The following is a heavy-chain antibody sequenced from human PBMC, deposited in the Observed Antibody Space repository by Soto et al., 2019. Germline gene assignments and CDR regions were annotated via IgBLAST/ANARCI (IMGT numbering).Heavy chain of an antibody. J-gene: IGHJ6*02. CDR2: ISAYNGNT. CDR1: GYTFTSYG. V-gene: IGHV1-18*01. D-gene: IGHD6-13*01. Sequence: QVQLVQSGAEVKKPGASVKVSCKASGYTFTSYGISWVRQAPGQGLEWMGWISAYNGNTNYAQKLQGRVTMTTDTYTSTDYMELRSLRSDDTAVYYCASFSIAATDTYGMDVWGQGTTVTVSS. CDR3: ASFSIAATDTYGMDV.